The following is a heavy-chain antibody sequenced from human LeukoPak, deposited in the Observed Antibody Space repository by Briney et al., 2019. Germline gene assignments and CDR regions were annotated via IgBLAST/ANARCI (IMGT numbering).Heavy chain of an antibody. CDR1: GFTFSNNG. CDR2: ISSGSSTI. J-gene: IGHJ4*02. CDR3: ARDSLLDY. Sequence: GGSLRLSCAASGFTFSNNGMNWVRQAPGKGLEWVSYISSGSSTIYYADSVKGRFTISRDNAKNSLYLHMNSLRDEDTAVHYCARDSLLDYWGQGTLVTVSS. D-gene: IGHD1-26*01. V-gene: IGHV3-48*02.